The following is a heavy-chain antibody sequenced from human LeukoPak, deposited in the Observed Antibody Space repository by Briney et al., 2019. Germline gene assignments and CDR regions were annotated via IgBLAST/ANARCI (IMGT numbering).Heavy chain of an antibody. CDR3: AKDWSPPGLMEPRWFDP. CDR2: ISSSGAST. CDR1: GFTFSSYA. V-gene: IGHV3-23*01. J-gene: IGHJ5*02. D-gene: IGHD1-1*01. Sequence: PGGSLRLSCAASGFTFSSYAMSWVRQAPGKGLEWVSAISSSGASTYYADSVKGRFTISRDNSKNTLFLQMNSLRADDTAVYYCAKDWSPPGLMEPRWFDPWGQGTLVTVSS.